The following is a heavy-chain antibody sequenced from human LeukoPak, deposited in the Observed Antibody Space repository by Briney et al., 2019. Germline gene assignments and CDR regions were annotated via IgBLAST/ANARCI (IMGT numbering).Heavy chain of an antibody. J-gene: IGHJ3*02. V-gene: IGHV1-46*01. CDR2: INPSGGST. CDR1: GYTFTSYY. D-gene: IGHD3-3*01. Sequence: ASVKVSCKASGYTFTSYYMHWVRQAPGQGLEWMGIINPSGGSTSYAQKFQGRVTMTRDTSTSTVYMELSSLRSEDTAVYYCARGMEGSGYYTGGAFDIWGQGTMVTVSS. CDR3: ARGMEGSGYYTGGAFDI.